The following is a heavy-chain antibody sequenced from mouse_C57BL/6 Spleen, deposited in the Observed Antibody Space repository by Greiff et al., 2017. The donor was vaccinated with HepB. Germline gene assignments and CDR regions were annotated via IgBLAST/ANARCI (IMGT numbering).Heavy chain of an antibody. Sequence: QVQLQQPGAELVMPGASVKLSCKASGYTFTSYWMHWVKQRPGQGLEWIGEIDPSDSYTNYNQKFKGKSTLTVDKSSSTAYMQLSSLTSEGSAVYYCARGGWLRYFDVWGTGTTGTVSS. CDR3: ARGGWLRYFDV. CDR2: IDPSDSYT. J-gene: IGHJ1*03. D-gene: IGHD2-3*01. CDR1: GYTFTSYW. V-gene: IGHV1-69*01.